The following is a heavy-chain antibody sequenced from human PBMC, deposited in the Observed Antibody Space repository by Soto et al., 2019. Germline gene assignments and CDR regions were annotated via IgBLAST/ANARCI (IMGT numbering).Heavy chain of an antibody. D-gene: IGHD1-1*01. J-gene: IGHJ5*02. CDR1: GASVSSYH. CDR2: VQMSGTT. CDR3: AKDRSTMMWFDP. Sequence: PSATLSLTCAVSGASVSSYHWSWIRQAAGKGLEWIGRVQMSGTTNYNPSLKTRVTMSLDTSKNEVSLRMTSVTTADTAVYFCAKDRSTMMWFDPWGEGILVTVSS. V-gene: IGHV4-4*07.